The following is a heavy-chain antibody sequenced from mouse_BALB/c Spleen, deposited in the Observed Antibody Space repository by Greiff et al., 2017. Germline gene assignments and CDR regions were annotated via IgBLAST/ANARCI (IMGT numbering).Heavy chain of an antibody. CDR3: AKPTDSSGYVAMDY. J-gene: IGHJ4*01. CDR2: IWGDGST. CDR1: GFSLTSYG. V-gene: IGHV2-3*01. D-gene: IGHD3-2*01. Sequence: VQGVESGPGLVAPSQSLSITCTVSGFSLTSYGVSWVRQPPGKGLEWLGVIWGDGSTNYHSALISRLSISKDNSKSQVFLKLNSLQTDDTATYYCAKPTDSSGYVAMDYWGQGTSVTVSS.